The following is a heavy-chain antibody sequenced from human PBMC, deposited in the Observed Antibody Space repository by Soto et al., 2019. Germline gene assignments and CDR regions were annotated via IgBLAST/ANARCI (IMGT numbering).Heavy chain of an antibody. CDR1: GFTFSSYA. CDR2: ISGSGGST. Sequence: GGSLRLSCAASGFTFSSYAMSWVRQAPGKGLEWVSAISGSGGSTYYADSVKGRFTISRDNSKNTLYLQMNSLRAEDTAVYYCAKGSTYSSGWPYYFDYWGQGTLVTVSS. CDR3: AKGSTYSSGWPYYFDY. V-gene: IGHV3-23*01. J-gene: IGHJ4*02. D-gene: IGHD6-19*01.